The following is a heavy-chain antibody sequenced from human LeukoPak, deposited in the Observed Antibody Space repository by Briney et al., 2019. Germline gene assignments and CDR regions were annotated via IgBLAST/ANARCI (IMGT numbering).Heavy chain of an antibody. J-gene: IGHJ6*03. CDR2: ISSSGSII. D-gene: IGHD1-26*01. V-gene: IGHV3-48*01. CDR3: ARVGSPPWSYYYYMDV. Sequence: GGSLRLSCAASGFTFSSYSMNWVRQAPGKGPEWVSYISSSGSIIYCADSVKGRFTISRDNAKNSLYLQMNSLRAEDTAVYYCARVGSPPWSYYYYMDVWGKGTTVTVSS. CDR1: GFTFSSYS.